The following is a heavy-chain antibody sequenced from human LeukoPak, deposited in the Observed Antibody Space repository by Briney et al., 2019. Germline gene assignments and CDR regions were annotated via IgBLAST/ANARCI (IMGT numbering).Heavy chain of an antibody. CDR3: ASTALGGTFDY. CDR1: GGSISSGDYY. V-gene: IGHV4-30-4*08. D-gene: IGHD3-10*01. CDR2: IYYSGST. Sequence: PSETLSLTCTVSGGSISSGDYYWSWIRQPPGKGLEWIGYIYYSGSTYYNPSLKSRVTISVDTSKNQFSLKLSSVTAADTAVYYCASTALGGTFDYWGQGTLVTVSS. J-gene: IGHJ4*02.